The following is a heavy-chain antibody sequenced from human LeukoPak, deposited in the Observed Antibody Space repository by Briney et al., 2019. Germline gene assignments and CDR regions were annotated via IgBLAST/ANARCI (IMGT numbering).Heavy chain of an antibody. Sequence: GESLKISCKGPGYSFTSYWIGWVRPMPGKGLEWMGIIYPGDSDTRYSPSFQGQVTISADKSISNAHLQWSSLKASDTAMYYCARGEAPSFDYWGQGTLVTVSS. CDR3: ARGEAPSFDY. CDR2: IYPGDSDT. V-gene: IGHV5-51*01. CDR1: GYSFTSYW. J-gene: IGHJ4*02.